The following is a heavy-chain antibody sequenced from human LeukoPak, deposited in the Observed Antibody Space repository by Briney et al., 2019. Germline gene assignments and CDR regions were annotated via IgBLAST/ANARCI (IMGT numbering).Heavy chain of an antibody. V-gene: IGHV4-34*01. CDR1: GGSFSGYY. CDR2: INHSGST. D-gene: IGHD2-15*01. J-gene: IGHJ4*02. Sequence: SETLSLTCAVYGGSFSGYYWSWIRQPPGKGLEWIGEINHSGSTNYNPSLKSRVTISVDTSKNQFSLKLSSVTAADTAVYYCARGLLGVVALWGQGTLVTVSS. CDR3: ARGLLGVVAL.